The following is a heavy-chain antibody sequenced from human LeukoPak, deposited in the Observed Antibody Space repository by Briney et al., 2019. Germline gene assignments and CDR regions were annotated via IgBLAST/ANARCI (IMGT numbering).Heavy chain of an antibody. CDR3: ARDNSVGDNAWWFDP. V-gene: IGHV1-69*06. D-gene: IGHD1-26*01. CDR1: GGTFSNYA. J-gene: IGHJ5*02. Sequence: GASVKVSCKASGGTFSNYAISWVRQAPGQGLEWMGGIIPIFGTANYAQKFQGRVTITADKSTSTAYMELSSLRSEDTAVYYCARDNSVGDNAWWFDPWGQGTLVTVSS. CDR2: IIPIFGTA.